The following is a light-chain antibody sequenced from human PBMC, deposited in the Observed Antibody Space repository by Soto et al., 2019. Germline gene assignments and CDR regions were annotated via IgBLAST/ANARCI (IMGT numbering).Light chain of an antibody. CDR2: GAS. Sequence: EIVMTQSPATLSVSPGERATLSCRASQSVRSNLAWYQQKPGQAPRLLIYGASTRATGFPARFSGSGSGTAFTLTISRLQSEDCAVYYCQQYNNWPLTFGGGNKVEIK. J-gene: IGKJ4*01. CDR3: QQYNNWPLT. V-gene: IGKV3-15*01. CDR1: QSVRSN.